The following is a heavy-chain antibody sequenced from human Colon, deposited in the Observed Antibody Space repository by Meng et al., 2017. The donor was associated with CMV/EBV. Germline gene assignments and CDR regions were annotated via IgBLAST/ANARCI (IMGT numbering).Heavy chain of an antibody. Sequence: GESPKIPRAASGFIFSSYAMSRVRQAPGQGLEWVSAISGSGGSTHYADSVKGRFTISRDNSKNTLYLQMNSLRAEDTAVYYCAKGVGHCSSTSCSIFDYWGQGTLVTVSS. CDR3: AKGVGHCSSTSCSIFDY. CDR1: GFIFSSYA. CDR2: ISGSGGST. J-gene: IGHJ4*02. V-gene: IGHV3-23*01. D-gene: IGHD2-2*03.